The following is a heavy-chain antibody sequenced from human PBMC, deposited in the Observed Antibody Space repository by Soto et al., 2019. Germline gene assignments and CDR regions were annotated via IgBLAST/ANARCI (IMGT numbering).Heavy chain of an antibody. CDR2: TSYDGSNQ. CDR1: GFTFSNYG. J-gene: IGHJ5*02. CDR3: VKRMVVAATSPWFDP. D-gene: IGHD2-15*01. Sequence: GGSLRLSCEASGFTFSNYGMHWVRQAPGKGLEWVAGTSYDGSNQYYADSVKGRFTISRDNSKNTLYLQMNSLRAEDTAVYYCVKRMVVAATSPWFDPWGQGTLVTVSS. V-gene: IGHV3-30*18.